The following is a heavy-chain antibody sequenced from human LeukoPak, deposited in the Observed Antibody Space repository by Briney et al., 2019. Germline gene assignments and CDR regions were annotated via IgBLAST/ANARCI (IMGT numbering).Heavy chain of an antibody. J-gene: IGHJ3*02. Sequence: GESPKISCRGSGYRFTNYWIGWVRQMPGKGLEWMGIIYPGDSDTRYSPSFQGQVTISADKSISTAYLQWSSLKASDTAMYYCTRRDGLGAFDIWGQGTMVTVSS. D-gene: IGHD5-24*01. CDR1: GYRFTNYW. CDR3: TRRDGLGAFDI. CDR2: IYPGDSDT. V-gene: IGHV5-51*01.